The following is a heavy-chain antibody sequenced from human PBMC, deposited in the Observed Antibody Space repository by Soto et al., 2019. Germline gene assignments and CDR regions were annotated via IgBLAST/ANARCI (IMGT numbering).Heavy chain of an antibody. CDR1: GGSISSSKLY. CDR3: AKEASCISCGA. J-gene: IGHJ4*02. Sequence: QLHLQESGPGLVKPSETLSLSCTVSGGSISSSKLYWGWLRQPPGKGLEWIGRSRYGGDTSYNPSLKSRNTIPIDTSNNLFSLSLRSLTAADTAMYYCAKEASCISCGAWGRGAPVTVSS. V-gene: IGHV4-39*01. D-gene: IGHD1-26*01. CDR2: SRYGGDT.